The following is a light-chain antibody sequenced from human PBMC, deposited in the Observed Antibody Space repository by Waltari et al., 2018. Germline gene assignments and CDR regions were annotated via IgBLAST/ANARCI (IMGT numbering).Light chain of an antibody. CDR3: ASWDGSLGGVI. Sequence: QSVLSQPPSASGTPGQRVTIPCSGSNYKLGTHFEPWYHQLPGTAPKLLIHRNNQRPSGVPDRFSGSKSGTSASLAISGLRSEDEADYYCASWDGSLGGVIFGGGTKLTVL. V-gene: IGLV1-47*01. J-gene: IGLJ2*01. CDR1: NYKLGTHF. CDR2: RNN.